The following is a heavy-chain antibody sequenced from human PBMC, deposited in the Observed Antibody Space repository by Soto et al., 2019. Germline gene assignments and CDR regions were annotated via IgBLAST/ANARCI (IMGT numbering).Heavy chain of an antibody. Sequence: SETLFLTCTVSGGSISSYYWSWIRQPPGKGLEWIGYIYYSGSTNYNPSLKSRVTISVDTSKNQFSLKLSSVTAADTAVYYCASQLGANYNTWFDPWGQGTLVTVSS. D-gene: IGHD1-26*01. CDR2: IYYSGST. J-gene: IGHJ5*02. V-gene: IGHV4-59*08. CDR1: GGSISSYY. CDR3: ASQLGANYNTWFDP.